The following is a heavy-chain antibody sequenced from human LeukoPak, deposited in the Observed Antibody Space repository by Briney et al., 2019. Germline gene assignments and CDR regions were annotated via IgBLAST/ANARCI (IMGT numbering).Heavy chain of an antibody. CDR3: ARDHGSGSYPFDY. D-gene: IGHD3-10*01. CDR1: GGTFSSYA. Sequence: GSSVKVSCKASGGTFSSYAISWVRQAPGQGLEWMGRIIPIFGIANYAQKFQGRVTITADKSTSTAYMELSSLRSEDTAVYYCARDHGSGSYPFDYWGQGTLVTVSS. J-gene: IGHJ4*02. V-gene: IGHV1-69*04. CDR2: IIPIFGIA.